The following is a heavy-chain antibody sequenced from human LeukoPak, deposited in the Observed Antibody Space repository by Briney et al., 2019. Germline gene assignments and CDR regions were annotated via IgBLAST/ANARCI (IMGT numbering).Heavy chain of an antibody. CDR2: INHSGST. V-gene: IGHV4-34*01. J-gene: IGHJ4*02. D-gene: IGHD6-19*01. CDR3: ARAGRGQWLAFRRFDY. Sequence: PSETLSLTCAVYGGSFSGYYWSWIRQPPGKGLEWTGEINHSGSTNYNPSLKSRVTISVDTSKNQFSLKLSSVTAADTAVYYCARAGRGQWLAFRRFDYWGQGTLVTVSS. CDR1: GGSFSGYY.